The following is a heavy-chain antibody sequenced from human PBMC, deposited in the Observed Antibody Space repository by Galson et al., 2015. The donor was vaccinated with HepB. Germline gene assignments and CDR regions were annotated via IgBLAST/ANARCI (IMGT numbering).Heavy chain of an antibody. J-gene: IGHJ6*02. D-gene: IGHD3-22*01. CDR3: AKDSKGGGVPRAYYYDSSGYLTSETPYYGMDV. CDR2: ISYDGSNK. V-gene: IGHV3-30*18. Sequence: SLRLSCAASGFTFSSYAMNWVRQAPGKGLEWVAVISYDGSNKYYADSVKGRFTISRDNSKNTLYLQMNSLRAEDTAVYYCAKDSKGGGVPRAYYYDSSGYLTSETPYYGMDVWGQGTTVTVSS. CDR1: GFTFSSYA.